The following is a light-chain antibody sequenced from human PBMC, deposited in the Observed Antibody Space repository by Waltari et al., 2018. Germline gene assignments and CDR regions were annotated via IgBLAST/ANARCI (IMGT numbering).Light chain of an antibody. CDR1: NIESKS. Sequence: YVLTQPPSVSLAPGTTATISCGGENIESKSVHWYQHKAGQAPVLLIYYDSDRPSGFPERFSGAASVYTATLTSTRVEAGDDADYYCQVWDTTSSHYVFGSGTRVTVL. V-gene: IGLV3-21*04. CDR2: YDS. CDR3: QVWDTTSSHYV. J-gene: IGLJ6*01.